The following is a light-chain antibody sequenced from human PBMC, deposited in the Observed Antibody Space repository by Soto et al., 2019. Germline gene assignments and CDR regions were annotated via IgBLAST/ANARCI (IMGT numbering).Light chain of an antibody. CDR3: QQYGSSPPIT. J-gene: IGKJ5*01. CDR1: QSVSSTY. CDR2: GAS. Sequence: EIVLTQSPGTLSLSPGERATLSCRASQSVSSTYLAWYQQKPGQAPRLLIYGASSRATGIPDRFIGSGSGTDFTLTISRLVPEDFAVYYCQQYGSSPPITFGQGTRLEIQ. V-gene: IGKV3-20*01.